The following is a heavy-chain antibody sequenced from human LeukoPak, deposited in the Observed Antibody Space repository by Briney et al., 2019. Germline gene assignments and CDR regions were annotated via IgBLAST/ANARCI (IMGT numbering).Heavy chain of an antibody. J-gene: IGHJ5*02. Sequence: PGGSLRLSCAASGFIFSSYGMHWVRQAPGKGLEWVAFIRYDGSNKYYADSVKGRFTISRDNSKNTLYLQMNSLRAEDTAVYYCAKSGYDFGGWFDPWGQGTLVTVSS. CDR2: IRYDGSNK. D-gene: IGHD5-12*01. CDR3: AKSGYDFGGWFDP. V-gene: IGHV3-30*02. CDR1: GFIFSSYG.